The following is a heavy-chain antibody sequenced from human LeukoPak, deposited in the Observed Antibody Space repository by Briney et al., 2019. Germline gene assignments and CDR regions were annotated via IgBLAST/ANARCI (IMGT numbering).Heavy chain of an antibody. D-gene: IGHD3-3*01. CDR3: ARGSGYDFWSGYLNWFDP. CDR2: INHSGST. Sequence: SETLSLTCAVYGGFFSGYYWSWIRQPPGKGLEWIGEINHSGSTNYNPSLKSRITISVDASKKQFSLKLSSVTAADTAVYYCARGSGYDFWSGYLNWFDPWGQGALVTVSS. CDR1: GGFFSGYY. J-gene: IGHJ5*02. V-gene: IGHV4-34*01.